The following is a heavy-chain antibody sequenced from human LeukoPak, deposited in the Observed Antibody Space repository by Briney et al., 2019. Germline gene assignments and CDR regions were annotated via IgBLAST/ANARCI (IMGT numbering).Heavy chain of an antibody. CDR1: GFTFSSYS. J-gene: IGHJ4*02. D-gene: IGHD4-17*01. CDR3: AKELTTERTPGVDS. V-gene: IGHV3-23*01. CDR2: ISGSGDTT. Sequence: SGGSLRLSCTASGFTFSSYSMSWVRQGPGTGLEWVSAISGSGDTTFYADSVKGRFTIPRGNSKKTLYLQVNSLRAEDTAVYFCAKELTTERTPGVDSWGQGTLVTVSS.